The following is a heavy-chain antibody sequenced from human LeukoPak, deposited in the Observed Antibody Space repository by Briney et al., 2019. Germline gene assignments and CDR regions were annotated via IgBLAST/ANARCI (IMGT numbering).Heavy chain of an antibody. J-gene: IGHJ4*02. D-gene: IGHD4-17*01. Sequence: ASVKVSCKASGYTFTGYYMHWVRQAPGQGLEWMGWIYPNSGGTNYAQKFQGRVTMTRNTSISTAYMELSSLRSEDTAVYYCARSKLGDFDYWGQGTLVTVSS. V-gene: IGHV1-2*02. CDR2: IYPNSGGT. CDR1: GYTFTGYY. CDR3: ARSKLGDFDY.